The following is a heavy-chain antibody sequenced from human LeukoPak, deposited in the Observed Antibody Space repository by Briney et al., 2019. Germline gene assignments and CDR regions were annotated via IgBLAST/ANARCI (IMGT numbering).Heavy chain of an antibody. CDR1: GFTFSSYA. D-gene: IGHD2-21*02. V-gene: IGHV3-30-3*01. CDR3: SRAVTRGVVTDMSDY. CDR2: ISYDGSNK. Sequence: GRSLRLSCAASGFTFSSYAMHWVRQAPGKGLEWLAVISYDGSNKYYADSVKGRFTISRDNSKNTLYLQMNRLRAEDTAVYYCSRAVTRGVVTDMSDYWGQGTLVTVSS. J-gene: IGHJ4*02.